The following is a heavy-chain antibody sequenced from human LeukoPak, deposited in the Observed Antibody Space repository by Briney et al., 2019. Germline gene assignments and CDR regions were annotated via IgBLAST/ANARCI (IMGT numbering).Heavy chain of an antibody. V-gene: IGHV4-39*07. Sequence: SETLSLTCTVSGGSISSSSYYWGWIRQPPGKGLEWIGSIYYSGSTYYNPSLKSRVTISVDTSKNQFSLKLSSVTAADTAVYYCARGTGFYSGGYYFRVGYFDYWGQGTLVTVSS. CDR3: ARGTGFYSGGYYFRVGYFDY. CDR1: GGSISSSSYY. D-gene: IGHD1-26*01. CDR2: IYYSGST. J-gene: IGHJ4*02.